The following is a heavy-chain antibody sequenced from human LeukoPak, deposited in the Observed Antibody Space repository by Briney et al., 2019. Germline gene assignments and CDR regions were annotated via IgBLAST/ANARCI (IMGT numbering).Heavy chain of an antibody. V-gene: IGHV4-59*01. Sequence: PSETLSLTCTVSGGSISSYYWSWIRQPPGKGLEWIGYIYYSGSTNYNPSLKSRVTISVDTSKNQFSLKLSSVTAADTAVYYCARAGSSGYRTAYAFDIWGQGTMVTVSS. CDR1: GGSISSYY. J-gene: IGHJ3*02. CDR3: ARAGSSGYRTAYAFDI. D-gene: IGHD5-12*01. CDR2: IYYSGST.